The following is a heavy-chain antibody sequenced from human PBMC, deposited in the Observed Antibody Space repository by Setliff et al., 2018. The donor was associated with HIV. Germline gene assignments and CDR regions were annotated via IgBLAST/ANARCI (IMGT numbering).Heavy chain of an antibody. CDR3: ARAWAMQQLVPAY. V-gene: IGHV3-30*12. D-gene: IGHD6-6*01. CDR2: ISYDGGSK. CDR1: GFRFSDYT. J-gene: IGHJ4*02. Sequence: GGSLRLSCAPSGFRFSDYTMTWVRQAPGKGLESVSFISYDGGSKYYADSVKGRFTISRDNSKNTLYLQMNSLRVEDTAIYYCARAWAMQQLVPAYWGQGTLVTVSS.